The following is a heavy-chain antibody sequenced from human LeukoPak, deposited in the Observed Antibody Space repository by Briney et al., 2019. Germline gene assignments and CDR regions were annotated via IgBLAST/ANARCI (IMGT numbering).Heavy chain of an antibody. CDR2: IRYDGSNK. D-gene: IGHD3-22*01. Sequence: GGSLRLSCAASGFTFSTYGMYWVRQAPGKGLEWVAYIRYDGSNKHYADSVKGRFTISRDNSKNTLYLQMNSLRAEDTAVYYCAKDNRDYYDLYYFDYWGQGTLVTVSS. J-gene: IGHJ4*02. V-gene: IGHV3-30*02. CDR3: AKDNRDYYDLYYFDY. CDR1: GFTFSTYG.